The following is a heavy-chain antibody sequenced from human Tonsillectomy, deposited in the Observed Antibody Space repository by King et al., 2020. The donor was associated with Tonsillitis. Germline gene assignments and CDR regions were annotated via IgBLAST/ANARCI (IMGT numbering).Heavy chain of an antibody. V-gene: IGHV3-7*03. J-gene: IGHJ2*01. Sequence: VQLVESGGALVQPGGSLRLSCAVSGFTFSVYYMSWVRQAPGKGLEWVANIKQDGSEKNYVGSVKGRLTXPRDNAKNSXYLQMDSLRAEDTXFFSCAXTFXXDXXDYYRHFDLWGXXXLVTVSS. CDR1: GFTFSVYY. CDR2: IKQDGSEK. CDR3: AXTFXXDXXDYYRHFDL. D-gene: IGHD3-22*01.